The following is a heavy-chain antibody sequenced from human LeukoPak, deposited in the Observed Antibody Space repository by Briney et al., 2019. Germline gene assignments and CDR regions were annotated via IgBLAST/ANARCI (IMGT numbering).Heavy chain of an antibody. D-gene: IGHD3-9*01. J-gene: IGHJ5*02. CDR2: IYPGDSDT. CDR1: GYNFTNYW. Sequence: GESLKISCKGSGYNFTNYWIGWVRQMPGKGLEWMGIIYPGDSDTRYSPSFQGQVTISADKSISTAYLQWSSLKASDTAMYYCARRGSDILTGYYSLWFDPRGQGTLVTVSS. CDR3: ARRGSDILTGYYSLWFDP. V-gene: IGHV5-51*01.